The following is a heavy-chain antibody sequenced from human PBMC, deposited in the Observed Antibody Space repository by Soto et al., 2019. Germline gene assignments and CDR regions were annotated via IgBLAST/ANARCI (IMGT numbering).Heavy chain of an antibody. J-gene: IGHJ2*01. CDR3: ASGIRSNSGYEPDWYCDL. CDR2: ISNTGTT. Sequence: QVRLQESGPGLLKPSETLSLTCTVSGGSISSDYWSWLRQSPGEGLEWSGQISNTGTTNYSPSLKSRFLMSADESKTQISLKVNSVHAADTAVYYCASGIRSNSGYEPDWYCDLWGRGTLVTVSP. V-gene: IGHV4-59*01. D-gene: IGHD5-12*01. CDR1: GGSISSDY.